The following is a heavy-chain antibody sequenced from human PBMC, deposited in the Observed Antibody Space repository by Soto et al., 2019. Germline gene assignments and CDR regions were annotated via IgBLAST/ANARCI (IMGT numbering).Heavy chain of an antibody. J-gene: IGHJ4*01. CDR2: IYYSGST. CDR1: GGSISSYY. V-gene: IGHV4-59*01. D-gene: IGHD6-13*01. CDR3: ASTPALGIAAAGTDH. Sequence: QVQLQESGPGLVKPSETLSLTCTVSGGSISSYYWSWIRQPPGKGLEWIGYIYYSGSTNYNPSLTRRVTISVDTSKNQFSLKLSSVTAADTAVYYCASTPALGIAAAGTDHWGHGTLVTVSS.